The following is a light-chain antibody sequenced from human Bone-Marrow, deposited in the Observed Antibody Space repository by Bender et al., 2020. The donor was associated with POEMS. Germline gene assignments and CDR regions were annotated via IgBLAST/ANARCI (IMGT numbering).Light chain of an antibody. J-gene: IGLJ3*02. Sequence: SYELTQPPSVSVSPGQTATITCSGDALPNQFAFWYQQRPGQAPVMVIYKDTERPSGIPERFSGSRSGATVTMTISGVQAEDEADYYCSSYTYSGTWVFGGGTHLTVL. CDR1: ALPNQF. CDR3: SSYTYSGTWV. V-gene: IGLV3-25*03. CDR2: KDT.